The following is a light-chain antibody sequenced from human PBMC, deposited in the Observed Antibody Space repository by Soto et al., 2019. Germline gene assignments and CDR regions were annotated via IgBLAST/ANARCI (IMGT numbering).Light chain of an antibody. J-gene: IGLJ1*01. CDR2: DVS. V-gene: IGLV2-14*01. CDR3: SSYASSSTLYV. Sequence: QSVLTQPASVSGSPGQSITISCTGTSGDVGGHNYVSWYQQHPGKTPKLMIYDVSNRPSGVSNRFSGSKSGNTASLTISGLQAEDEADYFCSSYASSSTLYVFGPGTKLTVL. CDR1: SGDVGGHNY.